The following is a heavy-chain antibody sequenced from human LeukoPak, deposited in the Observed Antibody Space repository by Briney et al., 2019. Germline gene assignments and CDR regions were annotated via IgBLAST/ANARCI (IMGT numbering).Heavy chain of an antibody. J-gene: IGHJ5*02. CDR2: TYYRSKWYN. V-gene: IGHV6-1*01. D-gene: IGHD2-2*01. CDR3: ARRLTQYDCFDP. Sequence: SQTLSLTCAISGDSVSSNSVTWNWIRQSPSRGLEWLGRTYYRSKWYNDYAVSVRGRITVNPDTSKSQFSLHLNSVTPEDTAVYYCARRLTQYDCFDPWGQGILVTVSS. CDR1: GDSVSSNSVT.